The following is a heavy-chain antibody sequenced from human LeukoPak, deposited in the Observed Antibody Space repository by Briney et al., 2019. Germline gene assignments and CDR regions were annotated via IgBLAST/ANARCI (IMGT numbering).Heavy chain of an antibody. CDR3: ATVLQGYQLLGDY. CDR1: VYTLTELS. V-gene: IGHV1-24*01. CDR2: FDPEDGET. J-gene: IGHJ4*02. D-gene: IGHD2-2*01. Sequence: GASVKVSCTVSVYTLTELSMHWVRQAPGKGLEWMGGFDPEDGETIYAQKFQGRVTMTEDTSTDTAYMELSSLRSEDTAVYYCATVLQGYQLLGDYWGQGTLVTVSS.